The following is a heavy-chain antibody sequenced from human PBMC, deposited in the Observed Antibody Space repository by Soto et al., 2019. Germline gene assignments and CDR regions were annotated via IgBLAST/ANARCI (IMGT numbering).Heavy chain of an antibody. V-gene: IGHV3-23*01. J-gene: IGHJ4*01. D-gene: IGHD3-22*01. Sequence: GGSLRLSCAASGFMFSDYAMTWARQAPGKELEWVSGLLRPGRSTYYADSVKGRFTISGDTSANTVYLQMDSLRAEDTAVYYCARGGYYYENSGQNAYDYWGQGILVTVSS. CDR1: GFMFSDYA. CDR2: LLRPGRST. CDR3: ARGGYYYENSGQNAYDY.